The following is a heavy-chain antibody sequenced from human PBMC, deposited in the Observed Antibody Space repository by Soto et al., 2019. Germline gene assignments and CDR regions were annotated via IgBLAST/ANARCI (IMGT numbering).Heavy chain of an antibody. V-gene: IGHV3-48*01. CDR1: GFTFSSYS. D-gene: IGHD1-1*01. CDR3: ARGLYGNAREYFQY. Sequence: EVQLVESGGGLVQPGGSLRLSCAASGFTFSSYSMNWVRQAPGKGLEWVSYISSSSSTIYYADSVKGRFTISRDNAKKSPYLQMNSLRAEGTGVYDCARGLYGNAREYFQYWGQGTLVTVSS. CDR2: ISSSSSTI. J-gene: IGHJ1*01.